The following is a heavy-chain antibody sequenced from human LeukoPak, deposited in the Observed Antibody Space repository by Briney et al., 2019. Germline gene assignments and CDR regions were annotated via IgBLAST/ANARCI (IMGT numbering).Heavy chain of an antibody. Sequence: GGSLRLSCAASEFTFSSYWMSWVRQAPGKGLEWVANIKEDGSSKNYADSVKGRFTISRDNAKNTLYLQMSSLRAEDTAVYYCARDPGYYHMDVWGKGTTVTVSS. V-gene: IGHV3-7*01. CDR3: ARDPGYYHMDV. CDR1: EFTFSSYW. CDR2: IKEDGSSK. J-gene: IGHJ6*03.